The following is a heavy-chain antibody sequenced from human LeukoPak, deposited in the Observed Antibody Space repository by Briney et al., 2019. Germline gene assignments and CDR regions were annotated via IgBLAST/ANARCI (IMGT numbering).Heavy chain of an antibody. CDR2: INHSGST. D-gene: IGHD3-3*01. CDR3: ARLRFLRFDP. CDR1: GGSFSGYY. Sequence: PSETLSLTCAVYGGSFSGYYWGWIRQPPGKGLEWIGEINHSGSTNYNPSLKSRVTISVDTYKNQFSLKLSSVTAADTAVYYCARLRFLRFDPWGQGTLVTVSS. J-gene: IGHJ5*02. V-gene: IGHV4-34*01.